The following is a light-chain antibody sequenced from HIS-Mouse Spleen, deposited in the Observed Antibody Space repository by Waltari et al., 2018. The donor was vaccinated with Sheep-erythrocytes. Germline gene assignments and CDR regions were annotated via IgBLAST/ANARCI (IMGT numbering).Light chain of an antibody. V-gene: IGKV1D-8*02. Sequence: AIWITQSPSLLSASTGDRVTISCRMSQCISSYLAWYQQKPGKAPELLIYAASTLQSGVPSRFSGSGSGTDFTLTISCLQSEDFATYYCQQYYSFPFTFGPGTKVDIK. CDR3: QQYYSFPFT. J-gene: IGKJ3*01. CDR2: AAS. CDR1: QCISSY.